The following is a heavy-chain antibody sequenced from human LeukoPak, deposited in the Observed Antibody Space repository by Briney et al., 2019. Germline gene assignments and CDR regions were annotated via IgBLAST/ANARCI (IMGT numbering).Heavy chain of an antibody. CDR2: ISGSGGST. V-gene: IGHV3-23*01. Sequence: GGSLRLSCAASGFTFSSYSMNWVRQAPGKGLEWVSAISGSGGSTYYADSVKGRFTIPRDNSKNTLYLQMNSLRAEDTAVYYCAKGYSYGFMYNWFDPWGQGTLVTVSS. CDR3: AKGYSYGFMYNWFDP. CDR1: GFTFSSYS. D-gene: IGHD5-18*01. J-gene: IGHJ5*02.